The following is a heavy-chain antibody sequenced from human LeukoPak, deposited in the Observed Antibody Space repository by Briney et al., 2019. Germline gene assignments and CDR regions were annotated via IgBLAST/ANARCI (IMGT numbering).Heavy chain of an antibody. J-gene: IGHJ4*02. CDR1: GFTFNSYA. V-gene: IGHV3-23*01. CDR3: AKPYDPPVY. Sequence: GGSLRLSCAASGFTFNSYAMSWVRQAPGKGLEWVSAISGSGGTTYYADSVKGRFTISRDSPKNTLYLQMNSLRAEDTAVYYCAKPYDPPVYWGQGTLVTVSS. CDR2: ISGSGGTT. D-gene: IGHD3-3*01.